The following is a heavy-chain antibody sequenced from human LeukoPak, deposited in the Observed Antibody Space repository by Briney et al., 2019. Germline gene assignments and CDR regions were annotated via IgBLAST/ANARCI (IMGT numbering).Heavy chain of an antibody. CDR1: GSSFTSHW. CDR3: ARRRLYGSGNYDY. D-gene: IGHD3-10*01. V-gene: IGHV5-10-1*01. CDR2: IDPSDSYT. J-gene: IGHJ4*02. Sequence: TPGESPKISCQSSGSSFTSHWISWVRQLPGKGLEWMGRIDPSDSYTNYSPSFQGHVTISVDKSISTASLQWSSLKASDTAIYYCARRRLYGSGNYDYWGQGTLVTISS.